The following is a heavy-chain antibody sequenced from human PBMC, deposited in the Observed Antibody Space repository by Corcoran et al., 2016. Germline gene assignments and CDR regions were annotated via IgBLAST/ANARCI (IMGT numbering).Heavy chain of an antibody. CDR2: INPSGGST. D-gene: IGHD6-19*01. V-gene: IGHV1-46*01. J-gene: IGHJ4*02. CDR1: GYTFTSYY. CDR3: ARAGGSGWEIDY. Sequence: QVQLVQSGAEVKKPGASVKVSCKASGYTFTSYYMHWVRQAPGQGLEWMGIINPSGGSTSYAQKFQGRVTMTRDTSTSTVYMELSSLRSEDTAVYYWARAGGSGWEIDYWGQGTLVTVSS.